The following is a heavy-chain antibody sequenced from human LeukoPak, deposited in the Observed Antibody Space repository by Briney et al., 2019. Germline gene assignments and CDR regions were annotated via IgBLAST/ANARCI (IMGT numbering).Heavy chain of an antibody. D-gene: IGHD4-23*01. V-gene: IGHV3-33*01. CDR3: ARSMTRGTTVVMADY. J-gene: IGHJ4*02. CDR1: GFTFSSYG. Sequence: GGSLRLSCAASGFTFSSYGMHWVRQAPGKGLEWVAVIWYDGSNKYYADSVKGRFTISRDNSKNTLYLQMNGLRAEDTAVYYCARSMTRGTTVVMADYWGQGTLVTVSS. CDR2: IWYDGSNK.